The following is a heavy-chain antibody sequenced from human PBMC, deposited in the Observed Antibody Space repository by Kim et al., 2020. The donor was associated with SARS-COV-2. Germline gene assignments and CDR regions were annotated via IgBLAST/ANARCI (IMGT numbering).Heavy chain of an antibody. CDR3: AKDTSFTTGTPSPYYYYGMDV. CDR2: ISYDGSNK. Sequence: GGSLRLSCAASGFTFSSYGMHWVRQAPGKGLEWVAVISYDGSNKYYADSVKGRFTISRDNSKNTLYLQMNSLRAEDTAVYYCAKDTSFTTGTPSPYYYYGMDVWDQGTTVTVSS. J-gene: IGHJ6*02. CDR1: GFTFSSYG. D-gene: IGHD1-7*01. V-gene: IGHV3-30*18.